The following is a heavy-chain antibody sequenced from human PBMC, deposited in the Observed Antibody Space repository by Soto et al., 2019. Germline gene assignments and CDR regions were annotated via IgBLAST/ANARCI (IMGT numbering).Heavy chain of an antibody. Sequence: RLSCAASGFTFSNSWMHWVRQAPGKGLVWVSYINSDGSTTTYADSVKGRFTISRDNAKNTVYLQINSLRAEDTAVYYCARDRSYSTDYWGQGTLVTVSS. D-gene: IGHD1-26*01. J-gene: IGHJ4*02. CDR1: GFTFSNSW. CDR3: ARDRSYSTDY. CDR2: INSDGSTT. V-gene: IGHV3-74*01.